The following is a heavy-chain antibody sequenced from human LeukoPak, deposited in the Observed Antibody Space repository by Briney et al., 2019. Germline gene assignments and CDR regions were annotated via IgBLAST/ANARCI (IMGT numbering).Heavy chain of an antibody. D-gene: IGHD1-1*01. CDR3: ARRIPTTPSWFDR. CDR2: IYYSGNT. V-gene: IGHV4-59*08. Sequence: SETLSLTCTVSGGSISNYYWTWLRQPPGKGLEWIGYIYYSGNTNYNPSLKSRVTISLDTSKNQFSLKLGSVTAADTAVYYCARRIPTTPSWFDRWGQGTLVSVSS. CDR1: GGSISNYY. J-gene: IGHJ5*02.